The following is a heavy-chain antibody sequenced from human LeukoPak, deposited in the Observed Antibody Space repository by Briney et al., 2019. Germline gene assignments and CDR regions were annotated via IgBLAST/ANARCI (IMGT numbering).Heavy chain of an antibody. D-gene: IGHD1-1*01. CDR1: GFTFSSHA. CDR2: ISGSGGST. V-gene: IGHV3-23*01. Sequence: PGGSLRLSCAASGFTFSSHAMSWVRQAPGKGLEWVSAISGSGGSTYYTDSVKGRFTISRDNSKNTLYLQMNSLRAEDTAVYYCAKGSGTDRPYYYYGMDVWGQGTTVTVSS. CDR3: AKGSGTDRPYYYYGMDV. J-gene: IGHJ6*02.